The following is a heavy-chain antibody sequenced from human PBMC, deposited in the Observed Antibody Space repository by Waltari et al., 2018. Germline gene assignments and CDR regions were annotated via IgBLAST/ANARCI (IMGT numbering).Heavy chain of an antibody. J-gene: IGHJ6*02. D-gene: IGHD5-18*01. CDR1: GFTFSSYE. CDR3: ARDPAKMRIHLWLSSGMDV. Sequence: EVQLVESGGGLVQPGGSLRLSCAASGFTFSSYEMNWVRQAPGKGLEWVSYISNSGSTIYYADSVKGRFTISRDNAKNSLYLQMNSLRAEDTAVYYCARDPAKMRIHLWLSSGMDVWGQGTTVTVSS. V-gene: IGHV3-48*03. CDR2: ISNSGSTI.